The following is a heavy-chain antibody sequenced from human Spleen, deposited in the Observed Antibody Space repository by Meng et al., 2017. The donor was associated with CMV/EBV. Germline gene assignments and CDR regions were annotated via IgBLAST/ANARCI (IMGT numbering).Heavy chain of an antibody. J-gene: IGHJ4*02. CDR1: GFTFSSYE. D-gene: IGHD3-3*02. CDR3: VRDAYKNFWSGVH. Sequence: SLKISCAASGFTFSSYEMNWVRQAPGKGLEWVSGISWHSGTKGYADSVKGRFTISRDNAKNSLYLEMNSLRAEDTAVYYCVRDAYKNFWSGVHWGRGILVTVSS. CDR2: ISWHSGTK. V-gene: IGHV3-9*01.